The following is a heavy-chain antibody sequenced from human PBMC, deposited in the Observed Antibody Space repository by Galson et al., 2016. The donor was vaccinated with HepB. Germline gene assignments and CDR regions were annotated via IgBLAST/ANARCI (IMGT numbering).Heavy chain of an antibody. V-gene: IGHV3-11*06. CDR1: GFNLKDHY. CDR2: ISSTGSYT. J-gene: IGHJ3*01. CDR3: AREGDDPDAFDV. D-gene: IGHD5-24*01. Sequence: SLRLSCAASGFNLKDHYMSWVRQAPGKGLEWVAYISSTGSYTNYPDYLKCRFNISKNNAESSLYLQMNSLRGEDTAVYYWAREGDDPDAFDVWGQGTVVTVAS.